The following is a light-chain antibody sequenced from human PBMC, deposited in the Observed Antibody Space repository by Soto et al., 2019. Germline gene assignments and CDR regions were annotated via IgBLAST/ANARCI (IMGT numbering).Light chain of an antibody. CDR3: QQYYGNPLT. CDR2: WAS. CDR1: QSVLFNDNNLNY. J-gene: IGKJ4*01. Sequence: DIVMTQSPDSLAVSLGERATINCKSSQSVLFNDNNLNYLAWYQQKPGQPPKLLIYWASTRESGVPDRFSGGGSGTDFTLTISSLQADDVAIYYCQQYYGNPLTFGGGTKVDIK. V-gene: IGKV4-1*01.